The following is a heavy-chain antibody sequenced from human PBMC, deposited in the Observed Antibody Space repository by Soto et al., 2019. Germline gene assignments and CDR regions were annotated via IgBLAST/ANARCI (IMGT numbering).Heavy chain of an antibody. Sequence: SVKVSCKASGGTFSNYAISWVRQAPGQGLEWMGGIIPIFGTANYAQKFQGRVTITADKSTSTAYMELSSLRSEDTAVYYCARETSGEVVVAATRGGYYYYGMDVWGQGTTVTVSS. D-gene: IGHD2-15*01. CDR1: GGTFSNYA. CDR2: IIPIFGTA. J-gene: IGHJ6*02. V-gene: IGHV1-69*06. CDR3: ARETSGEVVVAATRGGYYYYGMDV.